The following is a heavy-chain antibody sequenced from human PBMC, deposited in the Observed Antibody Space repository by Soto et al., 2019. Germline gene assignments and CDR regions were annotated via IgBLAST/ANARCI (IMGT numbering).Heavy chain of an antibody. D-gene: IGHD6-13*01. V-gene: IGHV1-18*04. CDR3: ARDVSSSWRFYYYYGMDV. J-gene: IGHJ6*02. Sequence: ASVKVSCKASGYTFTSYGISWVRQAPGQGLEWMGWISAYNGNTNYAQKLQGRVTMTTDTSTSTAYMELRSLRSDDTAVYYCARDVSSSWRFYYYYGMDVWGQGTTVTVSS. CDR1: GYTFTSYG. CDR2: ISAYNGNT.